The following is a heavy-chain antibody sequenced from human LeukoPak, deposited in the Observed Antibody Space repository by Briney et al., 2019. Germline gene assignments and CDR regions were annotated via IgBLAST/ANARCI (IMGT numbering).Heavy chain of an antibody. CDR2: IYPNSGGT. Sequence: ASVKVSCKASGYMFTDYYMHWVRQAPGQGLEWMGWIYPNSGGTTYAQKFQGRVTMTRDTPISTVYMELSRLRSDDTAFYYCARDGVSGGAFDIWGQGTMATVSS. D-gene: IGHD3-10*02. CDR1: GYMFTDYY. V-gene: IGHV1-2*02. CDR3: ARDGVSGGAFDI. J-gene: IGHJ3*02.